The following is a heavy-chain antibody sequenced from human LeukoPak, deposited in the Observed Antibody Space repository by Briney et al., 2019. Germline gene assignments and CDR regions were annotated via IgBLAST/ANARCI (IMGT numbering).Heavy chain of an antibody. CDR2: IWYDGSNK. Sequence: PGGSLRLSCAASGFTFSSYGMHWVRQAPGKGLEWVAVIWYDGSNKYYADSVKGRFTISRDNSKNPLYLQMNILRAENTAVYYCAGHYYDSSGYIHWGQGTLVTVSS. J-gene: IGHJ4*02. D-gene: IGHD3-22*01. CDR3: AGHYYDSSGYIH. V-gene: IGHV3-33*01. CDR1: GFTFSSYG.